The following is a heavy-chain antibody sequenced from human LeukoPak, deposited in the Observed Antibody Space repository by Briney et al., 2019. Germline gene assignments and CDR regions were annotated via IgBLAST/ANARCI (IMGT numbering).Heavy chain of an antibody. J-gene: IGHJ4*02. Sequence: GGSLRLSCAASGFTFSNYNMNWVRQAPGKGLEWVSAISSSSSYIYYADSVKGRFTISRDNAKNSLYLQMNNLRAEDTALYYCATSYDSSGCDWGQGTLVTVSS. D-gene: IGHD3-22*01. CDR1: GFTFSNYN. CDR2: ISSSSSYI. V-gene: IGHV3-21*01. CDR3: ATSYDSSGCD.